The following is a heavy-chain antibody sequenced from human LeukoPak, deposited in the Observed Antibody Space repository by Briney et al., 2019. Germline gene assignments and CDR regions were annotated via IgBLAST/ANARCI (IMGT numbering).Heavy chain of an antibody. CDR1: GGSISSNNYY. V-gene: IGHV4-39*01. Sequence: SETLSLTCTVSGGSISSNNYYWGWIRQPPGKGLEWIGSIYYSGTTYYNPSLKSRVIISVDTSRNQFSLQLSSVTAADTAVYYCARHVSLSSGLDYWGQGTLVTVSS. J-gene: IGHJ4*02. CDR2: IYYSGTT. CDR3: ARHVSLSSGLDY. D-gene: IGHD6-25*01.